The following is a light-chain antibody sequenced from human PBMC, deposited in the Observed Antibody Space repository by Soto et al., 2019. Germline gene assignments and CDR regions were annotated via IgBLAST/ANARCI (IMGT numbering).Light chain of an antibody. J-gene: IGKJ1*01. Sequence: EIVRTQSPATLSVSPGARATLSCRAGQSVGSDLVWYRQKPGQAPRLLIYGASNRATGVPDRFSGSGSGTVFTLTISSLQSDDFAVYYCQQYNTSPTWTFGQGTKVDIK. CDR2: GAS. CDR3: QQYNTSPTWT. CDR1: QSVGSD. V-gene: IGKV3-15*01.